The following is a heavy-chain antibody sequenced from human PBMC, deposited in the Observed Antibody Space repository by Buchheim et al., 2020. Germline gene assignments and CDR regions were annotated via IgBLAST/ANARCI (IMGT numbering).Heavy chain of an antibody. CDR2: ISYDGSNR. V-gene: IGHV3-30*18. J-gene: IGHJ6*02. D-gene: IGHD2-8*01. Sequence: QVQLVESGGGVVQPGRSLRLPCAASGFTFSSYAFPWVRQAPGKGLQCLAVISYDGSNRHYADSVRGRFTISRANSKNTLSLQMNSLRTEDTAVYYCAKDLVVLMVYGLDVWGQGTT. CDR3: AKDLVVLMVYGLDV. CDR1: GFTFSSYA.